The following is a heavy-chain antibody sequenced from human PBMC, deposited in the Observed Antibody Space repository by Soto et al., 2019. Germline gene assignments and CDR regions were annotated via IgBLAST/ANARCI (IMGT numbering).Heavy chain of an antibody. D-gene: IGHD1-1*01. V-gene: IGHV3-53*01. J-gene: IGHJ3*02. CDR2: IYSGGST. Sequence: GGSLRLSCAASGFTVSSNYMSWVRQAPGKGLEWVSVIYSGGSTYYADSVKGRFTISRDNSKNTLYLQMNSLRAEDTAVYYCARSRRDWNDDAFDIWGQGTRVTVSS. CDR1: GFTVSSNY. CDR3: ARSRRDWNDDAFDI.